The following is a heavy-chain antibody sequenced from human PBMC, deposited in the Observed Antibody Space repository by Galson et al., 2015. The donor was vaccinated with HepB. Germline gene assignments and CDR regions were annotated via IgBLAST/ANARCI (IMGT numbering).Heavy chain of an antibody. CDR2: IYTSGST. J-gene: IGHJ6*02. D-gene: IGHD6-13*01. CDR1: GGSISSGSYY. CDR3: ARDGVGAAGTGARYGPFNYYYGMDV. V-gene: IGHV4-61*02. Sequence: TLSLTCTVSGGSISSGSYYWSWIRQPAGKGLEWIGRIYTSGSTNYNPSLRSRVTISVDTSKNQFSLKLSSVTAADTAVYYCARDGVGAAGTGARYGPFNYYYGMDVWGQGTTVTVSS.